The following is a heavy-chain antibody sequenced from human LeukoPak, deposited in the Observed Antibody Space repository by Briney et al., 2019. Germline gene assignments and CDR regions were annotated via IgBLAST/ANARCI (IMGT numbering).Heavy chain of an antibody. CDR3: ARETVYDFWSGYYNQPFDY. Sequence: GASVKVSCKASGYTFTSYGISWVRQAPGQGLEWMGWINAGNGNTKYSQKFQGRVTITRDTSASTAYMELSSLRSEDTAVYYCARETVYDFWSGYYNQPFDYWGQGTLVTVSS. CDR1: GYTFTSYG. V-gene: IGHV1-3*01. CDR2: INAGNGNT. D-gene: IGHD3-3*01. J-gene: IGHJ4*02.